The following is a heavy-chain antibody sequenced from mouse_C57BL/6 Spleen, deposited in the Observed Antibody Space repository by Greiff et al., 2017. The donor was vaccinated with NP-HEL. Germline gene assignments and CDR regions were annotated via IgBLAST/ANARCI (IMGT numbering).Heavy chain of an antibody. CDR3: ARGFYYGSSGYFDV. V-gene: IGHV1-54*01. D-gene: IGHD1-1*01. CDR2: INPGSGGT. Sequence: QVHVKQSGAELVRPGTSVKVSCKASGYAFTNYLIEWVKQRPGQGLEWIGVINPGSGGTNYNEKFKGKATLTADKSSSTAYMQLSSLTSEDSAVYFCARGFYYGSSGYFDVWGTGTTVTVSS. CDR1: GYAFTNYL. J-gene: IGHJ1*03.